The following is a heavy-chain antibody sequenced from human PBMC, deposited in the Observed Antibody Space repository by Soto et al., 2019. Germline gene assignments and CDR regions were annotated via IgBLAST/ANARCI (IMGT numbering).Heavy chain of an antibody. D-gene: IGHD6-13*01. CDR3: ARIESIARNWFDP. CDR2: IDPVDSYT. J-gene: IGHJ5*02. CDR1: GYSFTNYW. Sequence: GESRKISCKGSGYSFTNYWISWVRRMPGKGLEWMGNIDPVDSYTNYGPSFQGHVTFSVDTSISTAYLQWSSLKASDTAMYYCARIESIARNWFDPWGQGTLVTVSS. V-gene: IGHV5-10-1*01.